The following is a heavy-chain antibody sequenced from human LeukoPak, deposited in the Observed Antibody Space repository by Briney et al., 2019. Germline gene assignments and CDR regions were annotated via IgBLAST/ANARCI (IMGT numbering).Heavy chain of an antibody. CDR2: ISAYNGNT. CDR3: ASGYCSGGSCYGLLDY. D-gene: IGHD2-15*01. V-gene: IGHV1-18*01. Sequence: ASVKVSCKASGYTFTTYGISWVRQAPGQGLEWMGWISAYNGNTNYAQKLQGRVTMTTDTCTKTAYMELRSLRSDDTAVYYCASGYCSGGSCYGLLDYWGQGTLVIVSS. J-gene: IGHJ4*02. CDR1: GYTFTTYG.